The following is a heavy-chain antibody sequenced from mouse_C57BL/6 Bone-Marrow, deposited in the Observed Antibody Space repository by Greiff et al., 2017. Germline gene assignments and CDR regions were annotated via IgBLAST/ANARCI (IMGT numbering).Heavy chain of an antibody. CDR3: ARIRADGYYVVWYFDV. D-gene: IGHD2-3*01. CDR1: GFSLSTFGLG. Sequence: QVTLKVSGPGILQPSQTLSLTCSFSGFSLSTFGLGVGWIRQPSGEGLEWLAHIWWDDDNHYNPALKSRLTISKDTSKNQVFLKIANVDTADTATYYCARIRADGYYVVWYFDVWGTGTTVTVSS. J-gene: IGHJ1*03. CDR2: IWWDDDN. V-gene: IGHV8-8*01.